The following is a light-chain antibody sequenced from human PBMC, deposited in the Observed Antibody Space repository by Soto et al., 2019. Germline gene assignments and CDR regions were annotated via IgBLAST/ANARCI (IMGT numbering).Light chain of an antibody. V-gene: IGKV3-20*01. CDR2: GAS. CDR3: QQYGSSQLP. CDR1: QSVSSSY. Sequence: EIVLTQSPGTLSLSPGERATLSCRASQSVSSSYLAWYQQKPGQAPRLLIYGASSRATGIPDRFSGSGSGTDFTLTISRLEPEDFAVYYCQQYGSSQLPFGAGTKV. J-gene: IGKJ4*01.